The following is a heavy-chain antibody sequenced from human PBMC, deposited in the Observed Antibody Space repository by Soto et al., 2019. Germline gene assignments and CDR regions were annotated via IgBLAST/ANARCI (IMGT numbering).Heavy chain of an antibody. V-gene: IGHV4-38-2*02. Sequence: SETLSLTCAVSGYSISSGYYWGWIRQPPGKGLEWIGSIYHSGSTYYNPSLKSRVTISVDTSKNLFSLKLSSVTAADTAVYYCARDQRGDGSPSRCYGIESWGKGILVTVYS. CDR1: GYSISSGYY. J-gene: IGHJ5*01. CDR3: ARDQRGDGSPSRCYGIES. D-gene: IGHD2-15*01. CDR2: IYHSGST.